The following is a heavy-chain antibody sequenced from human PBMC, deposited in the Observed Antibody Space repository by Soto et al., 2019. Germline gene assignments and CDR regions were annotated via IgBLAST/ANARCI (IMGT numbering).Heavy chain of an antibody. J-gene: IGHJ3*02. CDR1: GFTFSSYA. CDR3: VGEIGYSSSWTRLGAFDI. Sequence: GGSLRLSCSASGFTFSSYAMHWVRQAPGKGLEYVSAISSNGGSTYYADSVKGRFTISRDNSKNTLYLQMSSLRAEDTAVYYCVGEIGYSSSWTRLGAFDIWGQGTMVTVSS. V-gene: IGHV3-64D*06. CDR2: ISSNGGST. D-gene: IGHD6-13*01.